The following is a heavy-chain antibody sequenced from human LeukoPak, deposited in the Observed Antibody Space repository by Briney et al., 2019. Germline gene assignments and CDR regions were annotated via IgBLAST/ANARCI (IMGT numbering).Heavy chain of an antibody. CDR1: GFTFSSYS. CDR3: ARDGYNSGELDY. V-gene: IGHV3-43*01. Sequence: GGSLRLSCAASGFTFSSYSMSWVRQAPGKGLEWVSLISWDGGSTYYADSVKGRFTISRDNSKNSLYLQMNGLRTGDTALYYCARDGYNSGELDYWGQGTLVTVSS. D-gene: IGHD5-24*01. J-gene: IGHJ4*02. CDR2: ISWDGGST.